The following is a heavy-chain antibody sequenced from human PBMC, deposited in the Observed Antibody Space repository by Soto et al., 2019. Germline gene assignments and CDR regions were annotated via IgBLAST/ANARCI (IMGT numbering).Heavy chain of an antibody. D-gene: IGHD3-10*01. CDR1: GFTFSSYS. Sequence: GGSLRLSCAASGFTFSSYSMNWVRQAPGKGLEWVSYISSSSSTIYYADSVKGRFTISRDNAKNSLYLQMNSPRDEDTAVYYCARDRIIYGSGSYTDAFDIWGQGTMVTVSS. CDR2: ISSSSSTI. CDR3: ARDRIIYGSGSYTDAFDI. V-gene: IGHV3-48*02. J-gene: IGHJ3*02.